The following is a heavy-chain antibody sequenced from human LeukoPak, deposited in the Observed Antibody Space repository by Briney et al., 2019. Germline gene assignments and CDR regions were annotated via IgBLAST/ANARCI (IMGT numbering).Heavy chain of an antibody. V-gene: IGHV1-69*05. J-gene: IGHJ6*03. CDR3: AREVGSPGIYYYYYYMDV. D-gene: IGHD6-13*01. CDR2: IIPIFGTA. CDR1: GGTFSSYA. Sequence: SVKVSCKASGGTFSSYAIGWVRQAPGQGLEWMGGIIPIFGTANYAQKFKGRFTITTDESTSTAYMELSSLRSGDTAVYYCAREVGSPGIYYYYYYMDVWGKGTTVTVSS.